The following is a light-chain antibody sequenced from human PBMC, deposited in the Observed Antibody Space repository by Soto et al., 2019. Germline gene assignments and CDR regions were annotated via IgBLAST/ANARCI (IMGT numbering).Light chain of an antibody. CDR3: QQSYSTPYT. Sequence: DIQMTQSPSSLSASVGDRVTITCRASQSINNYLNWYHQRPGKAPKLLIYAAYNLQSGVPSRFSGGQSVTDFTLTISSLQPADFAPYYCQQSYSTPYTFGPGTKVDI. CDR2: AAY. CDR1: QSINNY. V-gene: IGKV1-39*01. J-gene: IGKJ3*01.